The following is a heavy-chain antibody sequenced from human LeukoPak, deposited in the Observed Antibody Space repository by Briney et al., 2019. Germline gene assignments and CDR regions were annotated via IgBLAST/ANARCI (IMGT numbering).Heavy chain of an antibody. CDR3: AREGVGEPFDY. D-gene: IGHD3-16*01. CDR1: GFTFSRYW. Sequence: GGSLRLSCAASGFTFSRYWMSWVRQAPGKGLEWVANIKQDGSEKYYVDSVKGRFTISRDNAKNSLYLQMNSLRAEDTAVYYCAREGVGEPFDYWGQGTLVTVSS. V-gene: IGHV3-7*01. CDR2: IKQDGSEK. J-gene: IGHJ4*02.